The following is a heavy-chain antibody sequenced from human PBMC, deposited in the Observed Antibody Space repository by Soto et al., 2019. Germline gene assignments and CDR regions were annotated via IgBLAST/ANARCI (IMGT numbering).Heavy chain of an antibody. CDR1: GGSFSGYY. J-gene: IGHJ4*02. Sequence: SETLSLTCAVYGGSFSGYYWSWIRQPPGKGLEWIGEINHSGSTNYNPSLKSRVTISVDTSKNQFSLKLSSVTAADTAVYYCARVFYDYIWGSYRYSYYFDYWGQGTLVTVS. CDR3: ARVFYDYIWGSYRYSYYFDY. V-gene: IGHV4-34*01. CDR2: INHSGST. D-gene: IGHD3-16*02.